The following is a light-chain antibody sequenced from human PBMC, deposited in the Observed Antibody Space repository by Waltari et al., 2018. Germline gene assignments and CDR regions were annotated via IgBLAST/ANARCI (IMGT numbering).Light chain of an antibody. CDR1: SNDVGSYNL. Sequence: QSALTQPASVSGSPGQSITISCTGTSNDVGSYNLFSWYQQNPGKAPTLMIYEVNKRPSGVSSRFSGSKSGNTASLTISGLQAEDEADYYCSSYAGSTTLVIFGGGTKLTV. V-gene: IGLV2-23*02. J-gene: IGLJ2*01. CDR3: SSYAGSTTLVI. CDR2: EVN.